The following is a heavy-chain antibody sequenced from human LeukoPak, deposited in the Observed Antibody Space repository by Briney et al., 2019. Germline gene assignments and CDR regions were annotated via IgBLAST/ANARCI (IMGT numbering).Heavy chain of an antibody. CDR3: AGEGIAAVFDY. CDR1: GFTFSSYE. V-gene: IGHV3-48*03. J-gene: IGHJ4*02. Sequence: GGSLRLSCAASGFTFSSYEMNWVRQAPGKGLEWVSYISSSGSTIYYADSVKGRFTISRDNAKNSLYLQMNSLRAEDTAVYYCAGEGIAAVFDYWGQGTLVTVSS. D-gene: IGHD6-13*01. CDR2: ISSSGSTI.